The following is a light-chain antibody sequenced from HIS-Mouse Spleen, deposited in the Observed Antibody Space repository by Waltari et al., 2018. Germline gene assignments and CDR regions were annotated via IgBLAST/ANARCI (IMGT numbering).Light chain of an antibody. CDR3: QVWDSSSDHYV. CDR1: NIGSKS. CDR2: DDS. Sequence: SYVLTQPPSVSVAPGQTARITCGGNNIGSKSVHWYQQKPGPAPVLVVYDDSDRPSGIPERFSGSNSGNTATLTISWVEAGDEADYYCQVWDSSSDHYVFGTGTKVTVL. J-gene: IGLJ1*01. V-gene: IGLV3-21*02.